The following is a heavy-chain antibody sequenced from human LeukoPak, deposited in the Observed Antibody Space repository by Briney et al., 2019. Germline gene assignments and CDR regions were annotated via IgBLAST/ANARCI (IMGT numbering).Heavy chain of an antibody. Sequence: TGGSLRLSCAASGFTFSSYGMNWVRQAPGEGLEWVSYISSSSSTIYYADSVKGRFTISRDNAKNSLYLQMNSLRDEDTAVYYCARGPTVTTLMYYFDYWGQGTLVTVSS. CDR1: GFTFSSYG. CDR3: ARGPTVTTLMYYFDY. CDR2: ISSSSSTI. V-gene: IGHV3-48*02. D-gene: IGHD4-11*01. J-gene: IGHJ4*02.